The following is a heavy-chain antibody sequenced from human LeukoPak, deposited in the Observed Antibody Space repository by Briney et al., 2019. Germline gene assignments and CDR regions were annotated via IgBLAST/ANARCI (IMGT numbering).Heavy chain of an antibody. D-gene: IGHD5-18*01. J-gene: IGHJ4*02. V-gene: IGHV1-69-2*01. Sequence: GATVKISCKVSGYTFTDYYMHWVQQAPGKGLEWMGLVDPEDGETIYAEKFQGRVTITADTSTDTAYMELSSLRSEDTAVYCCATVDTAMVNGVDYWGQGTLVTVSS. CDR1: GYTFTDYY. CDR2: VDPEDGET. CDR3: ATVDTAMVNGVDY.